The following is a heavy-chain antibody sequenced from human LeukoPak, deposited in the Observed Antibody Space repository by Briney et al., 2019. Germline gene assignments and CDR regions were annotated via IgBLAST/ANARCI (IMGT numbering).Heavy chain of an antibody. CDR2: NHESSST. D-gene: IGHD4-23*01. J-gene: IGHJ4*02. Sequence: SETLSLTCSVSGGSCSSSSYCWSWLPQPPGMGLKWIGSNHESSSTDYNPTLQIPVTIAVDKSQNQFSLKLSSVTAADTAGYFCARLYGGNSNNYYCDNWGQGTLATVSS. CDR1: GGSCSSSSYC. V-gene: IGHV4-39*01. CDR3: ARLYGGNSNNYYCDN.